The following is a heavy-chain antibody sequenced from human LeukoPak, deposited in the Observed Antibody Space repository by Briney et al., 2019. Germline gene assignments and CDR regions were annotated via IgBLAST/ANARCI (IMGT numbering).Heavy chain of an antibody. J-gene: IGHJ4*02. Sequence: ASVTVSCKASGYTFTGYYIHWVRQAPGQGLEWMGWINSNSGDTHYAQKFQGRVTMTRDTSISTAYMELISLTSDDTAIYHCASPAGITEYYFDFWGQGALVTVSS. D-gene: IGHD3-10*01. CDR1: GYTFTGYY. CDR3: ASPAGITEYYFDF. V-gene: IGHV1-2*02. CDR2: INSNSGDT.